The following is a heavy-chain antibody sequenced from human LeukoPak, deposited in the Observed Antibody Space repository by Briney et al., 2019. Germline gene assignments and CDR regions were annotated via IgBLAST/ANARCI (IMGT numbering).Heavy chain of an antibody. Sequence: GGSLRLSCAASGFTFSSYEMNWVRQAPGKELEWVSYISSSGSTIYYADSVKGRFTISRDNAKNSLYLQMNSLRAEDTAVYYCAELGITMIGGVWGKGTTVTISS. J-gene: IGHJ6*04. D-gene: IGHD3-10*02. CDR1: GFTFSSYE. CDR2: ISSSGSTI. CDR3: AELGITMIGGV. V-gene: IGHV3-48*03.